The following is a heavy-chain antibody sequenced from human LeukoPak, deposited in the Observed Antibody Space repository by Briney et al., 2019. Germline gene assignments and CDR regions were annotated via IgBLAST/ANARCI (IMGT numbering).Heavy chain of an antibody. CDR1: GFTLSSYW. Sequence: GGSLRLSCAASGFTLSSYWMHWVRQTPGKGLEWVAVISYDGSNKYYADSVKGRFTISRDNSKNTLYLQMNSMRAEDTAVYYCARDRVGATDYFDYWGREPWSPSPQ. D-gene: IGHD1-26*01. J-gene: IGHJ4*02. CDR2: ISYDGSNK. V-gene: IGHV3-30-3*01. CDR3: ARDRVGATDYFDY.